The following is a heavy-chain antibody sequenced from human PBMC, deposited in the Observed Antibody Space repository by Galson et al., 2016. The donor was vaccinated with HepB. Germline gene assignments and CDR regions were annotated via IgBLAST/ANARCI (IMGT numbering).Heavy chain of an antibody. Sequence: SVKVSCKASGYTFSSYGISWVRQAPGQGLEWMGWSSGYNGNKKYAQKFQGRVTVTTDTSKSTDYMELRSLRPDDTAVYYCARDRRVALFGVDVWGQGTTGTVPS. D-gene: IGHD3-10*02. J-gene: IGHJ6*02. CDR1: GYTFSSYG. CDR3: ARDRRVALFGVDV. CDR2: SSGYNGNK. V-gene: IGHV1-18*01.